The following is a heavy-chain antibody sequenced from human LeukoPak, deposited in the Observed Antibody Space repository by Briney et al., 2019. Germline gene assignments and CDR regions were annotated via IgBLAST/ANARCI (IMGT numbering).Heavy chain of an antibody. J-gene: IGHJ4*02. D-gene: IGHD3-16*02. CDR2: IYYSGST. V-gene: IGHV4-39*07. CDR3: ARVFGGVIVN. Sequence: SETLSLTCTVSGGSISSSSYYWGWIRQPPGKGLEWIGSIYYSGSTYYNPSLKSRVTISVDTSKNQFSLKLSSVTAADTAVYYCARVFGGVIVNWGQGTLVTVSS. CDR1: GGSISSSSYY.